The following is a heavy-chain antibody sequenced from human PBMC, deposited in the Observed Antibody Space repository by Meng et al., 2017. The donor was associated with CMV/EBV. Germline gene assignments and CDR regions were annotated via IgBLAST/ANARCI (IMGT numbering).Heavy chain of an antibody. V-gene: IGHV1-69*05. CDR2: IIPIFGTA. CDR1: GGTFSSYA. D-gene: IGHD3-3*01. J-gene: IGHJ6*02. Sequence: SVKVSCKASGGTFSSYAISWVRQAPGQGLEWMGGIIPIFGTANYAQKFQGRVTITTDKSTSTAYMELSSLRSEDTAVYYCARGPYYDFWSGYEGGMDVWGQGTTVTVSS. CDR3: ARGPYYDFWSGYEGGMDV.